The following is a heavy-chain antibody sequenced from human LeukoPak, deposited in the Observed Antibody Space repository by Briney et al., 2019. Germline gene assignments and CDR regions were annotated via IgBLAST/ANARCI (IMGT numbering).Heavy chain of an antibody. J-gene: IGHJ5*02. Sequence: GASVKVSCKASGYTFTSYYMHWVRQAPGQGLEWMGWTNPNSGGTNYAQKFQGRVTMTRDTSISTAYMELSRLRSDDTAVYYCAREDVAHYWFDPWGQGTLVTVSS. CDR3: AREDVAHYWFDP. CDR1: GYTFTSYY. V-gene: IGHV1-2*02. CDR2: TNPNSGGT. D-gene: IGHD5-12*01.